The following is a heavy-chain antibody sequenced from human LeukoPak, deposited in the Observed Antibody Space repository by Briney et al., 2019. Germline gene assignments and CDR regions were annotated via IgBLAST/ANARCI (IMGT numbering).Heavy chain of an antibody. V-gene: IGHV1-69*01. Sequence: SVKVSCKASGGTFSSYAISWVRQAPGQGLEWMGGIIPIFGTANYAQKFQGRVTVTADESTSTAYMELSSLRSEDTAVYYCASYYYGSGSYYWRFDYWGQGTLVTVSS. J-gene: IGHJ4*02. CDR1: GGTFSSYA. CDR2: IIPIFGTA. D-gene: IGHD3-10*01. CDR3: ASYYYGSGSYYWRFDY.